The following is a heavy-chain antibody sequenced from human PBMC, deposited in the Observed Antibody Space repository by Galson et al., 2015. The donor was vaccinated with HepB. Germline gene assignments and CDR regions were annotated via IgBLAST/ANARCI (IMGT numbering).Heavy chain of an antibody. CDR3: ARHPVYGSGVPRWFDP. CDR1: GYSFPSYW. CDR2: IDPSDSYT. J-gene: IGHJ5*02. V-gene: IGHV5-10-1*01. D-gene: IGHD3-10*01. Sequence: QSGAEVKKPGESLRISCKGSGYSFPSYWISWVRQMPGKGLEWMGRIDPSDSYTNYSPSFQGHVTISADKSISTAYLQWSSLKASDTAMYYCARHPVYGSGVPRWFDPWGQGTLVTVSS.